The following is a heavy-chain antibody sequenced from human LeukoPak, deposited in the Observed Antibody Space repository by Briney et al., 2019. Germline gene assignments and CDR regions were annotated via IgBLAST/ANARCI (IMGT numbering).Heavy chain of an antibody. CDR2: INHSGST. D-gene: IGHD6-25*01. CDR3: ARRAATRSYGMDV. J-gene: IGHJ6*02. V-gene: IGHV4-34*01. Sequence: SETLSLTCAVYGGSFSGYYWNWIRQPPGKGLEWIGEINHSGSTNYNPSLKSRVTISVDTSKNQFSLKLSSVTAADTAVYYCARRAATRSYGMDVWGQGTTVTVSS. CDR1: GGSFSGYY.